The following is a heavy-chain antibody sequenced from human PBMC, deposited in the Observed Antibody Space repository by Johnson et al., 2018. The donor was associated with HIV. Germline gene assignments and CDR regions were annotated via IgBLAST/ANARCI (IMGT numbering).Heavy chain of an antibody. Sequence: QVQLVESGGGVVQPGRSLRLSCAASGFTFSSYAMHWVRQAPGKGLEWVAFIRYDGTNKYYADSVKGRFTISRDNSKNTLYLQMNSLRAEDTAVYYCTKDDYTGAFDIWGQGTMVTVSS. CDR2: IRYDGTNK. J-gene: IGHJ3*02. CDR3: TKDDYTGAFDI. D-gene: IGHD4/OR15-4a*01. CDR1: GFTFSSYA. V-gene: IGHV3-30*02.